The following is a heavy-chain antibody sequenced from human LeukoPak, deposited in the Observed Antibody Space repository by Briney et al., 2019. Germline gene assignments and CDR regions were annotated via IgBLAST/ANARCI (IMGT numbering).Heavy chain of an antibody. CDR1: GGSFSGYY. CDR3: ARGLRSYYYGMDV. V-gene: IGHV4-34*01. J-gene: IGHJ6*02. CDR2: INHSGST. Sequence: SETLSFTCAVYGGSFSGYYWSWIRQPPGKGLEWIGEINHSGSTNYNPSLKSRVTISVDTSKNQFSLKLSSVTAADTAVYYCARGLRSYYYGMDVWGQGTTVTVSS. D-gene: IGHD4-17*01.